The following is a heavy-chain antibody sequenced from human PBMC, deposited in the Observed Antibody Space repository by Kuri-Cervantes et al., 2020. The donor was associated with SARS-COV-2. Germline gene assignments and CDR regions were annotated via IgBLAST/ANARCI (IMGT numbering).Heavy chain of an antibody. CDR1: GGSISSSSYY. Sequence: SETLSLTCTVSGGSISSSSYYWSWIRQPPGKGLEWIGYIYYSGSTNYNPSLKSRVTISVDTSKNQFSLKLSSVTAADTAVYYCARAPTRIAAAGFSFDIWGQGTMVTVSS. CDR3: ARAPTRIAAAGFSFDI. D-gene: IGHD6-13*01. CDR2: IYYSGST. J-gene: IGHJ3*02. V-gene: IGHV4-61*01.